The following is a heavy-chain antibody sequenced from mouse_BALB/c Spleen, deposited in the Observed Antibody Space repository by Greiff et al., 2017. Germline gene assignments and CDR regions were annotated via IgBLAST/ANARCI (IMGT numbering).Heavy chain of an antibody. Sequence: ESGPGLVKPSQSLSLTCSVTGYSITSGYYWNWIRQFPGNKLEWMGYISYDGSNNYNPSLKNRISITRDTSKNQFFLKLNSVTTEDTATYYCARVSTMITRWYFDVWGAGTTVTVSS. CDR2: ISYDGSN. V-gene: IGHV3-6*02. CDR3: ARVSTMITRWYFDV. D-gene: IGHD2-4*01. J-gene: IGHJ1*01. CDR1: GYSITSGYY.